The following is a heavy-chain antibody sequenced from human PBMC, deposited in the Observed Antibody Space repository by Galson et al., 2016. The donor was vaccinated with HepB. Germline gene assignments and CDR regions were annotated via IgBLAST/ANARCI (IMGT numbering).Heavy chain of an antibody. J-gene: IGHJ2*01. CDR1: GYSFSSYW. V-gene: IGHV5-51*01. CDR3: ARRSVSYWYFDL. Sequence: QSGAEVKQPGESLKISCKGSGYSFSSYWICWVRQMPGKGLEWMGITFPGDSYTRYSPSFQGQVTVSADKSINTAYLQWSSLKASDAAMYYCARRSVSYWYFDLWGRGTLVTVSS. CDR2: TFPGDSYT. D-gene: IGHD2-8*01.